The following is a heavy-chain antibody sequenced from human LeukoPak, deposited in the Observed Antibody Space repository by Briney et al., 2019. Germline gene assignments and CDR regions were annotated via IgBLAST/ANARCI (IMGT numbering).Heavy chain of an antibody. D-gene: IGHD1-26*01. CDR3: ARGSVFDP. J-gene: IGHJ5*02. V-gene: IGHV4-59*12. CDR2: IHYSGST. Sequence: PSETLSLTCTVSGASISPDYWGWIRQPPGKGLEFIGYIHYSGSTNYNPSLKSRVTISVDTSKNQFSLKLSSVTAADTAVYYCARGSVFDPWGQGTLVTVSS. CDR1: GASISPDY.